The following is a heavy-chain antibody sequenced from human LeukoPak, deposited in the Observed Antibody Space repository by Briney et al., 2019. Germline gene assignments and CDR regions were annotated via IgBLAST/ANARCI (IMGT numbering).Heavy chain of an antibody. D-gene: IGHD2-8*02. CDR1: GYSISSGYY. V-gene: IGHV4-38-2*02. CDR2: IYHSGST. CDR3: ARAPFSWYYFDY. J-gene: IGHJ4*02. Sequence: SETLFLTCTVSGYSISSGYYWGWIRQPPGKGLEWIGSIYHSGSTYYNPSLKSRVTISVDTSKNQFSLKLSSVTAADTAVYYCARAPFSWYYFDYWGQGTLVTVSS.